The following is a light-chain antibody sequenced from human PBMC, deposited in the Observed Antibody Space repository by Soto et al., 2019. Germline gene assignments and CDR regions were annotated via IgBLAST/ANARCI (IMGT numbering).Light chain of an antibody. V-gene: IGKV1-5*01. CDR3: QQYSTYPLT. Sequence: DVQMTQSPSNLSASIGDTVTITCRASQIVGKWLAWYQQKPGKAPKLLINDVSNLEIGVPSRFSGSESGTEFTLTISSLDPDDFATYYCQQYSTYPLTFGGGTRVDI. J-gene: IGKJ4*01. CDR2: DVS. CDR1: QIVGKW.